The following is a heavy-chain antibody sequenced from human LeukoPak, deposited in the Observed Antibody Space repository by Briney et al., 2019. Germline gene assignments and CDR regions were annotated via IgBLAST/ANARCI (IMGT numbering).Heavy chain of an antibody. V-gene: IGHV1-46*01. D-gene: IGHD6-19*01. CDR3: ARAGLNDAFDI. J-gene: IGHJ3*02. CDR2: INPSAGST. CDR1: GYTFTTYY. Sequence: ASVKVSCKASGYTFTTYYMHRVRQAPGQGPEWLGIINPSAGSTSYAQKFQGRVTMTRDTSTSTVYMELSSLRSEDTAVYFCARAGLNDAFDIWGQGTMVTVSS.